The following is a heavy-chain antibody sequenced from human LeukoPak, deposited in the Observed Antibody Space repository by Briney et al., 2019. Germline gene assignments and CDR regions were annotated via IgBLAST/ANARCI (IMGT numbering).Heavy chain of an antibody. CDR3: ARSFSYSSTSY. J-gene: IGHJ4*02. D-gene: IGHD6-13*01. V-gene: IGHV3-23*01. CDR2: ISGSGGST. CDR1: GFTFSSYA. Sequence: GGSLGLSCAASGFTFSSYAMSWVRQAPGKGLEWVSAISGSGGSTYYADSVKGRFTISRDNAKNSLYLQMNSLRAEDTAVYYCARSFSYSSTSYWGQGTLVTVSS.